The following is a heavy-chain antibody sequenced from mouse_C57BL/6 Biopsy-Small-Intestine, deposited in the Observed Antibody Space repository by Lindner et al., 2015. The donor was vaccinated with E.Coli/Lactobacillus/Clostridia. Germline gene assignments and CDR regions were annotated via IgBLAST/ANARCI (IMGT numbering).Heavy chain of an antibody. V-gene: IGHV3-1*01. D-gene: IGHD2-5*01. CDR3: ARGGAYYSNEGYYFDY. J-gene: IGHJ2*01. CDR2: ISYSGST. Sequence: VQLQESGPGLAKPSQTLSLTCSVTGYSITSDYWNWIRKFPGNILEWMGYISYSGSTNYNPSLKSRISITHDTSKNHFFLKLNSVTTEDTATYYCARGGAYYSNEGYYFDYWGQGTTLTVSS. CDR1: GYSITSDY.